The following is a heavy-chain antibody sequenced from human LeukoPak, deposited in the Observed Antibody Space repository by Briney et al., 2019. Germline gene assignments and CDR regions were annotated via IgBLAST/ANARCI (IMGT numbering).Heavy chain of an antibody. CDR2: ISAYNGNT. J-gene: IGHJ5*02. CDR3: ARVRVGTLAAFYDEPEKRTFDP. Sequence: ASVKVSCKASGYTFTSYGISWVRQAPGQGLEWMGWISAYNGNTNYAQKLQGRVTMTTDTSTSTAYMELRSLRSDDTAVYYCARVRVGTLAAFYDEPEKRTFDPWGQGTLVTVSS. CDR1: GYTFTSYG. V-gene: IGHV1-18*01. D-gene: IGHD1-26*01.